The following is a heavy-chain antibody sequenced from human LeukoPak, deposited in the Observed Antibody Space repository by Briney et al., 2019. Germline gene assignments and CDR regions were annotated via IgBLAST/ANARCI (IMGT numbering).Heavy chain of an antibody. Sequence: GGSLRLSCAASGFTFSNYWMSWVRQTPGKGLEWVANIKQDGGEKYYVDSVKGRFTISRDNAKNSLYLQMNSLRAEDTAVYYCARDFSSSWYEDAFDIWGQGTTVIVSS. CDR2: IKQDGGEK. CDR3: ARDFSSSWYEDAFDI. J-gene: IGHJ3*02. D-gene: IGHD6-13*01. V-gene: IGHV3-7*01. CDR1: GFTFSNYW.